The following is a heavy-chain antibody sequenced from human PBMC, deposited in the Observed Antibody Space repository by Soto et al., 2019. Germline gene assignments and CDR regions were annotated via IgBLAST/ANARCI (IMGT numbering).Heavy chain of an antibody. CDR2: IYHSGST. CDR1: GGSISSGGYS. Sequence: QLQLQESGSGLVKPSQTLSLTCAVSGGSISSGGYSWSWIRQPPGKGLEWIGYIYHSGSTYYNPSLKSRVTISVDRSKNQFSPKLSSVTAADTAVYYCSRGGTGTSSRYYYYGMDVWGHGTTFTVSS. CDR3: SRGGTGTSSRYYYYGMDV. V-gene: IGHV4-30-2*01. D-gene: IGHD1-7*01. J-gene: IGHJ6*02.